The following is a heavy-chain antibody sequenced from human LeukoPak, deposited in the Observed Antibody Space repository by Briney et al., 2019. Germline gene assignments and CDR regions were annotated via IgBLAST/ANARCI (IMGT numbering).Heavy chain of an antibody. V-gene: IGHV1-2*02. CDR2: INPNSGGT. D-gene: IGHD3-10*01. Sequence: ASVKVSCKASGYTFTGYYMHWVRQAPGQGLEWMGWINPNSGGTNYAQKFQGRITMTRDTSISTAYMELSRLRSDAAAVYYCARAVDYYGSGSYYNPLDYWGQGTLVTVSS. J-gene: IGHJ4*02. CDR3: ARAVDYYGSGSYYNPLDY. CDR1: GYTFTGYY.